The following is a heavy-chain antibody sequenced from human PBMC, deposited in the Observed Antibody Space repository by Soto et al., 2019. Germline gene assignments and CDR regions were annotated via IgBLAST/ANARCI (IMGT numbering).Heavy chain of an antibody. J-gene: IGHJ6*02. CDR2: IKHDGSEK. V-gene: IGHV3-7*01. CDR1: GLTFSKYC. CDR3: ASVPGSPGYHGLDV. Sequence: EVQLVESGGGLVQPGGSLRLSCAASGLTFSKYCMTWVRQAPGKGLEWVATIKHDGSEKSNLDSVEGRFTISRDNAKNSLSLQMNSLRVEDTAVYFCASVPGSPGYHGLDVWGQGTTVTVPS. D-gene: IGHD6-19*01.